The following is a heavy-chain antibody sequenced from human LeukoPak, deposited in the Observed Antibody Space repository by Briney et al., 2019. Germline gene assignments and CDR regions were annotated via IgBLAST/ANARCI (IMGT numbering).Heavy chain of an antibody. V-gene: IGHV4-4*09. D-gene: IGHD2/OR15-2a*01. CDR3: ARQSLLNYYYYMDV. Sequence: SETLSLTCTVSGVSISSYYWSWIRQPPGKGLEWIGYIYTSGSTNYNPSLKSRVTISVDTSKNQFSLKLSSVTAADTAVYYCARQSLLNYYYYMDVWGKGTTVTVSS. CDR1: GVSISSYY. J-gene: IGHJ6*03. CDR2: IYTSGST.